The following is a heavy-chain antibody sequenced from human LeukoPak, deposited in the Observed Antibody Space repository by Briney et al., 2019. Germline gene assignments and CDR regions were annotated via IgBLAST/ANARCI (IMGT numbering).Heavy chain of an antibody. Sequence: GGSLRLSCAASGFTFSNYAMSWVRQAPVKGLEWVSVIRSSGDEIFYAGPVRGRFTVSRDNSKRILFLQMNNLGVNDTAIYFCANARFGGHGYWGQGVLVTVS. V-gene: IGHV3-23*01. CDR1: GFTFSNYA. J-gene: IGHJ1*01. D-gene: IGHD3-16*01. CDR3: ANARFGGHGY. CDR2: IRSSGDEI.